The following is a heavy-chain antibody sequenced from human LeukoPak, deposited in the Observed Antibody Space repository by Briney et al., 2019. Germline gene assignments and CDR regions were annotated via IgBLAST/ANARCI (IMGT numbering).Heavy chain of an antibody. Sequence: APVKVSCKASGYTFTGYYLYWVRQAPGQGLEWMGWINPNSGGTNFAQKFQGRVTMTRDTSISTVYMELSRLRSDDTAVYYCTRDFLHVYYYDSSGYVRGAFDIWGQGTMVTVSS. CDR1: GYTFTGYY. CDR3: TRDFLHVYYYDSSGYVRGAFDI. J-gene: IGHJ3*02. D-gene: IGHD3-22*01. CDR2: INPNSGGT. V-gene: IGHV1-2*02.